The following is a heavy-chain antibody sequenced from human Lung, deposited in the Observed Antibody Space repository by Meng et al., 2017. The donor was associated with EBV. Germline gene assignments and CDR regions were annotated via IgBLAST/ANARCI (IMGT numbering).Heavy chain of an antibody. V-gene: IGHV4-34*01. D-gene: IGHD1-26*01. CDR2: INDSGST. CDR1: GGSFRGSFSGYY. CDR3: ARSTFDY. Sequence: QVKLQLWGAGLLTPSETLSLTCAVYGGSFRGSFSGYYWSWIRQAPGKGLEWIGEINDSGSTDYNPSLKSRLTISVDRSKSQFSLELSSVTAADTAVYYCARSTFDYWGQGTLVTGSS. J-gene: IGHJ4*02.